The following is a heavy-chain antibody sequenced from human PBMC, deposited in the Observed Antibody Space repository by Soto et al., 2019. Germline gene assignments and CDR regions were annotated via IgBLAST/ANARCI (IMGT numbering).Heavy chain of an antibody. CDR1: GNIFTSQY. J-gene: IGHJ4*02. Sequence: QVQLVQSGAEVKKPGASVKVSCKVSGNIFTSQYMHWVRQAPGQGLEWMAMINPSGGRTSDAQMFHGRVTMTRDTSTSTVHMELSSLRSADTAVYYCFRDVGDWGQGTLVTVSS. CDR2: INPSGGRT. V-gene: IGHV1-46*03. D-gene: IGHD3-3*01. CDR3: FRDVGD.